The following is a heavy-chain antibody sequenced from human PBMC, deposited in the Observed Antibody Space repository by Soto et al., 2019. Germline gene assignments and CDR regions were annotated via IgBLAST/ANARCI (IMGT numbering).Heavy chain of an antibody. J-gene: IGHJ4*02. V-gene: IGHV3-30*18. CDR1: GFTFSNHG. CDR2: ISYDGSVT. D-gene: IGHD4-17*01. CDR3: AKEEEGGDYARGPLTYY. Sequence: QVQLVESGGGVVQHGRSLRLSCAAAGFTFSNHGIHWVRQAPGKGLEWVALISYDGSVTFYADPVKGRFTISRDDSKNTVALQMNSLRADDTATYYWAKEEEGGDYARGPLTYYWGQGALVTVSS.